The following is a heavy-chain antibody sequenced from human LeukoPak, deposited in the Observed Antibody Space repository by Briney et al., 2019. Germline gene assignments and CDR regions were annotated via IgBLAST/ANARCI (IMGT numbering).Heavy chain of an antibody. D-gene: IGHD4-23*01. CDR2: IYHSGST. CDR1: GYSISSGYY. J-gene: IGHJ5*02. V-gene: IGHV4-38-2*02. Sequence: SETLSLTCTVSGYSISSGYYWGWIRQPPGKGLEWIGSIYHSGSTYYNPSLKSRVTISVDTSKNQFSLKLSSVTAADTAVYYCARLVVTPGVGFDPWGQGTLVTVSS. CDR3: ARLVVTPGVGFDP.